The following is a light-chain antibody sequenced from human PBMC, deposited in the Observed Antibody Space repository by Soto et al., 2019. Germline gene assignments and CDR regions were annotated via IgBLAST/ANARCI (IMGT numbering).Light chain of an antibody. CDR1: QVSSRY. Sequence: IQLTQSPSFLPASVGARVTITCRARQVSSRYLAWYQQKPGKAPKLLIYGASSLENGIPSRFSGSGSGTDFTLTISSLQPDDFATYYCQQYNSYSYTFGQGTKVDI. CDR3: QQYNSYSYT. V-gene: IGKV1-5*01. CDR2: GAS. J-gene: IGKJ2*01.